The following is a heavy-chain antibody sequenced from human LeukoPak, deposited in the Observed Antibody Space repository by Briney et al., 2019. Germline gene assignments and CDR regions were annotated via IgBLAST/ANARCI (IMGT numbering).Heavy chain of an antibody. J-gene: IGHJ4*02. CDR1: GFTLSTYA. D-gene: IGHD4-17*01. CDR2: IRVKDDNYAT. CDR3: TSGDYNDY. V-gene: IGHV3-73*01. Sequence: PGGSLRLSCSASGFTLSTYAMHWVRQAPGKGLEWVGRIRVKDDNYATSYGASVKGRFTISRDDSKNTAYLQMNSLKTEDTAVYYCTSGDYNDYWGQGTLVTVSS.